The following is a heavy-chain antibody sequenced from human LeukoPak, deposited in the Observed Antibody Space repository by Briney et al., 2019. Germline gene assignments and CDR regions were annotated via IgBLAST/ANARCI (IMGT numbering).Heavy chain of an antibody. V-gene: IGHV3-23*01. CDR3: ASAPYSGYDFDY. D-gene: IGHD5-12*01. CDR2: ISGGGGST. Sequence: PGGSLRLSCAASEFTFSNYAMNWVRQAPGKGLEWVSGISGGGGSTHYADSVKGRFTISRDNSKNTLYLQMDSLRAEDTALYYCASAPYSGYDFDYWGQGTLVTVSS. J-gene: IGHJ4*02. CDR1: EFTFSNYA.